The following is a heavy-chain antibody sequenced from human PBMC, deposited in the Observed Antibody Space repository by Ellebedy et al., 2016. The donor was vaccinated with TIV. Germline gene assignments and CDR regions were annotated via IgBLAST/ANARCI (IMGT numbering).Heavy chain of an antibody. D-gene: IGHD6-19*01. CDR1: GYTFTSYG. CDR3: ARAHSRRGGIAVAGKGDDY. Sequence: AASVKVSCKASGYTFTSYGISWVRQAPGQGLEWMGWISAYNGNTNYAQKLQGRVTMTTDTSTSTAYMELRSLRSDDTAVYYCARAHSRRGGIAVAGKGDDYWGQGTLVTVSS. J-gene: IGHJ4*02. V-gene: IGHV1-18*01. CDR2: ISAYNGNT.